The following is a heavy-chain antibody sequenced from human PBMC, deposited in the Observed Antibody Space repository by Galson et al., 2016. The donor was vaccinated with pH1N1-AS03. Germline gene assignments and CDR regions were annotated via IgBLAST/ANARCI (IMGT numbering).Heavy chain of an antibody. CDR3: ARDRQHSSRHYYYGMDV. V-gene: IGHV3-53*01. J-gene: IGHJ6*02. Sequence: SLRLSCAASGFSVRTNYMTWIRHTPGKGLEWVSLLSAGNDAYYAGSVRGRFTISRSDSKNTLHLQMNSLRADDTGVYYCARDRQHSSRHYYYGMDVWGQGTTVTVAS. D-gene: IGHD3-3*02. CDR2: LSAGNDA. CDR1: GFSVRTNY.